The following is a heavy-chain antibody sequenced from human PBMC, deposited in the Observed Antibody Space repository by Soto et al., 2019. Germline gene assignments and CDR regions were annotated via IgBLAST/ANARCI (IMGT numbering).Heavy chain of an antibody. V-gene: IGHV3-21*01. Sequence: GSLRLSCAASGFTFSSYSMNWVRQAPGKGLEWVSSISSSSSYIYYADSVKGRFTISRDNAKNSLYLQMNSLRAEDTAVYYCAGAGSSSHDAFDIWGQGTMVTVSS. D-gene: IGHD6-13*01. CDR3: AGAGSSSHDAFDI. J-gene: IGHJ3*02. CDR2: ISSSSSYI. CDR1: GFTFSSYS.